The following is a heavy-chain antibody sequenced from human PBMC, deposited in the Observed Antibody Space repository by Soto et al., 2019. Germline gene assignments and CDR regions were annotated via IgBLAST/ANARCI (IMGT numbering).Heavy chain of an antibody. CDR2: IYYSGST. J-gene: IGHJ4*02. CDR1: GGSISSYY. V-gene: IGHV4-59*01. CDR3: ARSEWSGYSDY. Sequence: ASETLSLTCTVSGGSISSYYWSWIRQPPGKGLEWIGYIYYSGSTNYNPSLKSRVTISVDTSKNQFSLKLSSVTAADTAVYYCARSEWSGYSDYWGQGTLVTVSS. D-gene: IGHD3-3*01.